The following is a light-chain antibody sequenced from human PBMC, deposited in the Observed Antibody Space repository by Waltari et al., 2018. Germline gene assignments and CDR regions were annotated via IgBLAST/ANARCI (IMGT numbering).Light chain of an antibody. CDR3: VLYMGSGIWV. J-gene: IGLJ3*02. Sequence: QTVVTQEPSFSVSPGGTVTLTCGLSSGSVSPSFYPSWYQQTPGQAPRTLIYSTNTRSSGVPDRFSGSILGSKAALTITGAQADDESDYYCVLYMGSGIWVFGGGTKLTVL. CDR2: STN. CDR1: SGSVSPSFY. V-gene: IGLV8-61*01.